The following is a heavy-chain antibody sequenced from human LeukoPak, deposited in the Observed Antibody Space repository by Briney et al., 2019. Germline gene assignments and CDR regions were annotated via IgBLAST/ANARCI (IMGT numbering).Heavy chain of an antibody. CDR1: GLTFGDYR. CDR3: ASPNGVTGDDF. D-gene: IGHD1-20*01. Sequence: GGSLRLSCAAPGLTFGDYRMSWVRQAPGKGLEWVAHISSSGFSINYADSVKGRFTISRDNAKNSLYLHMNSLRAEDTAVYYCASPNGVTGDDFWGQGTLVTVSS. J-gene: IGHJ4*02. CDR2: ISSSGFSI. V-gene: IGHV3-11*01.